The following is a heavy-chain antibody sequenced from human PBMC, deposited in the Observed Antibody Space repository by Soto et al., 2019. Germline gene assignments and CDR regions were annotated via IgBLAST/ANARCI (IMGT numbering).Heavy chain of an antibody. CDR2: IIPILGIA. J-gene: IGHJ6*02. Sequence: ASVKVSCKGSGGTFSSYTISWVRQAPGQGLEWMGRIIPILGIANYAQKFQGRVTITADKSTSTAYMELSSLRSEDTAVYYCARSQGSSTSLEIYYYYYYGMDVWGQGTTVTVSS. CDR1: GGTFSSYT. CDR3: ARSQGSSTSLEIYYYYYYGMDV. V-gene: IGHV1-69*02. D-gene: IGHD2-2*01.